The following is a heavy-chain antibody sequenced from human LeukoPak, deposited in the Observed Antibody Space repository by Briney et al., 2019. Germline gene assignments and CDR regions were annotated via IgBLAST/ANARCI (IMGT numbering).Heavy chain of an antibody. CDR3: VRDPDALDY. Sequence: GGSLRLSCAASGFSVSSYSMNWVRQAPGKGLEWVSYIRSSGTTIYYADSVKGRFTISRDNAKNSLYLQMNSLRAEDTAVYYCVRDPDALDYWGQGTLVTVSS. CDR1: GFSVSSYS. J-gene: IGHJ4*02. CDR2: IRSSGTTI. V-gene: IGHV3-48*01. D-gene: IGHD2-2*01.